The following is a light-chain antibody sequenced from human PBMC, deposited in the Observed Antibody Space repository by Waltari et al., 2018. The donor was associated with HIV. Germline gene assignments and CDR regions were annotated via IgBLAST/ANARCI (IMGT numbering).Light chain of an antibody. CDR2: EVI. V-gene: IGLV2-11*01. Sequence: QSALTQPRSVSGSPGQSVTIACTGPRSDVGGYDYVSWYLQHPGKVPKLIIYEVIKRPSGVPYRCSGSKSGNTASLTISGLQTEDEADYFCCSYAGTYTYVLFGGGTKLTVL. CDR3: CSYAGTYTYVL. J-gene: IGLJ3*02. CDR1: RSDVGGYDY.